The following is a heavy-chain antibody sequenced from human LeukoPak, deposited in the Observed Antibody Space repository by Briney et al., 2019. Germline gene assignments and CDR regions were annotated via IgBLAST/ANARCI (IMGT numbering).Heavy chain of an antibody. V-gene: IGHV1-69*05. Sequence: SVKVSCKASGGTFSGYASSWVRQAPGQGLEWMGGIIPIFGTANYAQKFQGRVTITRDTSASTAYMELSSLRSEDTAVYYCARDGPWLADYWGQGTLVTVSS. J-gene: IGHJ4*02. CDR3: ARDGPWLADY. CDR1: GGTFSGYA. CDR2: IIPIFGTA. D-gene: IGHD6-19*01.